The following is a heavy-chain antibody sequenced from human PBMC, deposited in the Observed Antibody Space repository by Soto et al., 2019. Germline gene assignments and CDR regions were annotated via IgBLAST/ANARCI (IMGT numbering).Heavy chain of an antibody. D-gene: IGHD2-2*01. CDR2: IIPIFGTA. J-gene: IGHJ5*02. Sequence: VKVSCKASGGTFSSYAISWVRQAPGQGLEWMGGIIPIFGTANYAQKFQGRVTITADESTSTAYMELSSLRSEDTAVYYCARATGCSSTSCFLNWFDPWGQGTLVTVSS. CDR1: GGTFSSYA. V-gene: IGHV1-69*13. CDR3: ARATGCSSTSCFLNWFDP.